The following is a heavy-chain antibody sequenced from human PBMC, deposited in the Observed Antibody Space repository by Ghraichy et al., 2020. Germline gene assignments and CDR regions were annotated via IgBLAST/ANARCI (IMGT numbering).Heavy chain of an antibody. Sequence: SETLSLTCAVYGGSFSGYYWSWIRQPPGKGLEWIGEINHSGSTNYNPSLKSRVTISVDTSKNQFSLKLSSVTAADTAVYYCARVPTYYDFWSGYHYYYYYMDVWGKGTTVTVSS. V-gene: IGHV4-34*01. J-gene: IGHJ6*03. D-gene: IGHD3-3*01. CDR3: ARVPTYYDFWSGYHYYYYYMDV. CDR2: INHSGST. CDR1: GGSFSGYY.